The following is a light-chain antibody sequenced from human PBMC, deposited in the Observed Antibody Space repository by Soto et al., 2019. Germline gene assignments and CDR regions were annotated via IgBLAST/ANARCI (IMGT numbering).Light chain of an antibody. CDR1: QSVSSNY. V-gene: IGKV3-20*01. J-gene: IGKJ1*01. Sequence: VLTQSACTLSLSPGEGATLSCRASQSVSSNYLAWYQQRPGQAPRLLIYGASSRATGIPDRFSGSGSGTDFTLTISRLEPEDSAVYFCQHYSSQTFGQGTKVDIK. CDR3: QHYSSQT. CDR2: GAS.